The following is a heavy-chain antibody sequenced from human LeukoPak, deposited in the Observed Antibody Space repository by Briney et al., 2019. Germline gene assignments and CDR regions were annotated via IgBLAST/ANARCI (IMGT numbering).Heavy chain of an antibody. J-gene: IGHJ4*02. CDR1: GDTFSSYA. CDR3: ARSSPYGDYLFDQ. V-gene: IGHV1-69*05. D-gene: IGHD4-17*01. CDR2: IILIFCTA. Sequence: SVKLSCKASGDTFSSYAISGVRQPPGQGLEWMGRIILIFCTAHYAQKFQGRVTITTDESTSTAYMELSSVRSEHTAVYYCARSSPYGDYLFDQWGQGTLVTVSS.